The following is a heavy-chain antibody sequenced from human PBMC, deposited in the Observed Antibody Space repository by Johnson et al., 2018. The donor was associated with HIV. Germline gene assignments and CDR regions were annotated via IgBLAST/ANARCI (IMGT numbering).Heavy chain of an antibody. Sequence: VQLVESGGGLVQPGGSVRVSCVASGFIFSRFWMSWVRQAPGKGLEWVANIDKAGREKQYADSVKGRFTISSDNARNSLHLQMNSLRADDTAAYYCARACRDGYTCDVYDIWGQGTMVTVSS. V-gene: IGHV3-7*02. D-gene: IGHD5-24*01. CDR2: IDKAGREK. CDR1: GFIFSRFW. J-gene: IGHJ3*02. CDR3: ARACRDGYTCDVYDI.